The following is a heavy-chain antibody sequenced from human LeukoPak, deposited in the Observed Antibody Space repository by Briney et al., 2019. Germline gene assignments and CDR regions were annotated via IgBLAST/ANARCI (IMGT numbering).Heavy chain of an antibody. Sequence: PGRSLRLSCAASGFTFDDYAMHWVRQAPGKGLEWVSGISWNSGSIGYADSVKGRFTISRDNAKNSLYLQMNSLRVEDTALYYCAKAPGYCSGGSCYAFDYWGQGTLVTVSS. V-gene: IGHV3-9*01. D-gene: IGHD2-15*01. CDR1: GFTFDDYA. CDR3: AKAPGYCSGGSCYAFDY. CDR2: ISWNSGSI. J-gene: IGHJ4*02.